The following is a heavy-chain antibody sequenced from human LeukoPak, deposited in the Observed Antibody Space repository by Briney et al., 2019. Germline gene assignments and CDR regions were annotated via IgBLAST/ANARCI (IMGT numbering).Heavy chain of an antibody. CDR2: IHGNGST. V-gene: IGHV4-4*07. J-gene: IGHJ6*03. CDR3: ARDMVSTWPYFYSYYYMDV. Sequence: KPSETLSLTCTVSGPSITTYSWNWIRQPAGKGLEWIGRIHGNGSTNYNPSLKSRVTMSLDTSKSQFSLKLPSVTAADTALYYCARDMVSTWPYFYSYYYMDVWGQGTTVAVSS. CDR1: GPSITTYS. D-gene: IGHD6-13*01.